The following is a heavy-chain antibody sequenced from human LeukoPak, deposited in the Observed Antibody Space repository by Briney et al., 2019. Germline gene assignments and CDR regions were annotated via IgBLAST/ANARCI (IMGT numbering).Heavy chain of an antibody. CDR2: IYYSGTT. J-gene: IGHJ4*02. V-gene: IGHV4-59*01. D-gene: IGHD6-13*01. Sequence: SETLSPTCTVSGGSISSYYWSWIRQPPGKGLEWIGYIYYSGTTNYNPSLKSRVTISVDTSKNQFSLKLSSVTAADTAVYYCARGVYIAAAQYAYWGQGTLVTVSS. CDR1: GGSISSYY. CDR3: ARGVYIAAAQYAY.